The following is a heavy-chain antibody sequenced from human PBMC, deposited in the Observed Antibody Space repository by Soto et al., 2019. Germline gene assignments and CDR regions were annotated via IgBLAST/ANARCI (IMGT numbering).Heavy chain of an antibody. CDR2: IYYSGST. D-gene: IGHD2-21*02. J-gene: IGHJ6*02. CDR1: FGSISSGGCY. CDR3: ARVCGGDCHNGMDV. Sequence: SETLSLTWAVSFGSISSGGCYWRFVSQHPGKGLEWIGYIYYSGSTYYNPSLKSRVTISVDTSKNQFSLKLSSVTAADTAVYYCARVCGGDCHNGMDVWGQGTTVTVSS. V-gene: IGHV4-31*11.